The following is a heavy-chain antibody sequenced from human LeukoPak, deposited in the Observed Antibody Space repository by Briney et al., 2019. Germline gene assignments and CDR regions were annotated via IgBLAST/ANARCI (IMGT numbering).Heavy chain of an antibody. Sequence: SETLSLTCAVYGGSFSGYYWSWIRQPPGKGLEWIGYIYYSGSTNYNPSLKSRVTISVDTSKNQFSLKLSSVTAADTAVYYCARSYSNDAFDIWGQGTMVTVSS. CDR2: IYYSGST. V-gene: IGHV4-59*01. CDR1: GGSFSGYY. CDR3: ARSYSNDAFDI. D-gene: IGHD4-11*01. J-gene: IGHJ3*02.